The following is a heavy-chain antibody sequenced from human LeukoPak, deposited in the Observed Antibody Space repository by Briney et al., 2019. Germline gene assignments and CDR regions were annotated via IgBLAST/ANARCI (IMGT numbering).Heavy chain of an antibody. CDR3: AKDPEQNIVLMVYAY. J-gene: IGHJ4*02. Sequence: PGRSLRLSCAASGFTFSSYAMHWVRQAPGKGLEWVSSISANGGSTYYAESVKGRFTISRDNFKNTLYLQMNSLRAEDTAVYYCAKDPEQNIVLMVYAYWGQGTLVTVSS. CDR2: ISANGGST. CDR1: GFTFSSYA. V-gene: IGHV3-23*01. D-gene: IGHD2-8*01.